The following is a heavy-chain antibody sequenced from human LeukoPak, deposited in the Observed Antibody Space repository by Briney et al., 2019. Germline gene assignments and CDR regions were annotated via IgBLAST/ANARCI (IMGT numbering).Heavy chain of an antibody. CDR3: ARVGIAAAGY. CDR1: VFTFCSYW. D-gene: IGHD6-13*01. Sequence: AGGSLRLSCAASVFTFCSYWMLCLRRAPGKGLVWVSRINSGGSSTSYADSVKGRFTISRDNAKNTLYLQMKSLRAEDTAVYYCARVGIAAAGYWGQGTLVTVSS. J-gene: IGHJ4*02. V-gene: IGHV3-74*01. CDR2: INSGGSST.